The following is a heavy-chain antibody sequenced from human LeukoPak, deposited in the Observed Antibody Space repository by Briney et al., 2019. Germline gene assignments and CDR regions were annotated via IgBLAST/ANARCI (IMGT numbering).Heavy chain of an antibody. CDR2: TYYRSQWLN. D-gene: IGHD3-10*01. Sequence: SQTLSLTCAISGDSVSSDTAAWNWIRQSPSRGLEWLERTYYRSQWLNDYAESLKSRMTINPDTSKNQFSLHLNSVTPEDTAVYYCARDRGGLAYWGQGTLVTVSS. CDR1: GDSVSSDTAA. J-gene: IGHJ4*02. CDR3: ARDRGGLAY. V-gene: IGHV6-1*01.